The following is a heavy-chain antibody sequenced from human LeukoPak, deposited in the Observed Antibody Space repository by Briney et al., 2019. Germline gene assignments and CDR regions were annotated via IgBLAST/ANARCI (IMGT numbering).Heavy chain of an antibody. CDR1: GYSISSGYY. CDR3: ARSMVTTDRNFDH. CDR2: IYHSGST. V-gene: IGHV4-38-2*02. Sequence: ASETLSLTCTVSGYSISSGYYWGWIRQPPGKGLEWIGSIYHSGSTYYNPSLKSRVTISVDTSKNQFSLKLSSVTAADTAIFYCARSMVTTDRNFDHWGQGTLVTVSS. J-gene: IGHJ4*02. D-gene: IGHD2-21*02.